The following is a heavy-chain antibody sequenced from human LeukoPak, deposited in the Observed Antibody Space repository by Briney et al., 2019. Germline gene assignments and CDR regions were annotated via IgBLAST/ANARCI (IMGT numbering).Heavy chain of an antibody. CDR2: ISGSGGST. D-gene: IGHD2-2*01. CDR3: AKVDGVVVPAAHYFDY. CDR1: GFTFSSYA. J-gene: IGHJ4*02. V-gene: IGHV3-23*01. Sequence: GGSLRLSCAASGFTFSSYAMSWVRRAPGKGLEWVSAISGSGGSTYYADSVKGRFTISRDNSKNTLYLQMNSLRAEDTAVYYCAKVDGVVVPAAHYFDYWGQGTLVTVSS.